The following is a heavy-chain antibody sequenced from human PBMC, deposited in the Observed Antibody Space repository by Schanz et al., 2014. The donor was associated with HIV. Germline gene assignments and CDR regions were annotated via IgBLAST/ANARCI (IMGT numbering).Heavy chain of an antibody. CDR2: ISYDGSNK. J-gene: IGHJ6*02. Sequence: QVQLVESGGGVVQPGRSLRLSCAASGFTFSSYAMYWVRQAPGKGLEWVAVISYDGSNKYYADSVKGRFTISRDNSKNTLYLQMNSLRAEDTAVYYCARDLKYDFWSGYYYDYGMDVWGRGSTVTVSS. CDR1: GFTFSSYA. V-gene: IGHV3-30-3*01. D-gene: IGHD3-3*01. CDR3: ARDLKYDFWSGYYYDYGMDV.